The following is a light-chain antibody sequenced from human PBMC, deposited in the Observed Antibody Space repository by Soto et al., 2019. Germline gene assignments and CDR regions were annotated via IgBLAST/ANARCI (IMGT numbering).Light chain of an antibody. J-gene: IGKJ2*01. CDR1: QSVSSSY. V-gene: IGKV3-20*01. CDR2: GAS. CDR3: QQYGSSPPYT. Sequence: EILLTQSPGTLSLSPGERATLSCRASQSVSSSYLAWYQQKPGQAPRLLIYGASSRATGIPDRFSGSGSGTDFTLTISRLEPEDFAVYYCQQYGSSPPYTFGQWTKLEIK.